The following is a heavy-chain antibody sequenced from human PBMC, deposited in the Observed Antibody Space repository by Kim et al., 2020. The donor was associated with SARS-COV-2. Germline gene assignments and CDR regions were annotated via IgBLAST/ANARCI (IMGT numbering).Heavy chain of an antibody. CDR3: APRSGTGRNYFAY. CDR2: ISGSDDGT. D-gene: IGHD1-1*01. J-gene: IGHJ4*02. CDR1: GFTFSGYA. Sequence: GGSLRLSCAASGFTFSGYAMSWVRQAPGKGLEWVSSISGSDDGTYYLDSLKGRFTISRDNSKNTLYLQMNSLRAEDTAVYYCAPRSGTGRNYFAYWGQGSLVTVSS. V-gene: IGHV3-23*01.